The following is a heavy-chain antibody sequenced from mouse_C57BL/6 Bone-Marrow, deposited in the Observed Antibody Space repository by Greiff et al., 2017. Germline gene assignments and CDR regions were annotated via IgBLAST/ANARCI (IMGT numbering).Heavy chain of an antibody. CDR3: ARLLSYGSEFAY. Sequence: EVQLQQSGPGLVKPSQSLSLTCSVTGYSITSGYYWNWIRQFPGNKLEWMGYISYDGSNNYNPSLKNRISITRDTSKNQFFLKLNSVTTEDTATYYCARLLSYGSEFAYWGQGTLVTVSA. CDR2: ISYDGSN. V-gene: IGHV3-6*01. CDR1: GYSITSGYY. D-gene: IGHD1-1*01. J-gene: IGHJ3*01.